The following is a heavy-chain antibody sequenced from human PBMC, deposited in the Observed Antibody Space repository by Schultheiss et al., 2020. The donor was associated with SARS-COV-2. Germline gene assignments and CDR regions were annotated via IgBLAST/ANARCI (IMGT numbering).Heavy chain of an antibody. V-gene: IGHV4-59*08. CDR2: IYYSGST. D-gene: IGHD3-3*01. J-gene: IGHJ6*03. CDR1: GGSISSYY. CDR3: ARQNNYDFWSGHYYYYMDV. Sequence: SETLSLTCIVSGGSISSYYWSWIRQPPGKGLEWIGYIYYSGSTNYNPSLKSRVTISVDTSKNQFSLKLSSVTAADTAVYYCARQNNYDFWSGHYYYYMDVWGKGTTVTVSS.